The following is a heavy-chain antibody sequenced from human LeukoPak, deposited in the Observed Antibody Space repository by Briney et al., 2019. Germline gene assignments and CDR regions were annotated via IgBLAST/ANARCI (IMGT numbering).Heavy chain of an antibody. CDR2: IIPFLGMA. J-gene: IGHJ4*02. CDR3: ARGEGSGWYLSFDY. V-gene: IGHV1-69*02. Sequence: SVKVSCKASGGTFSSYTISWVRQAPGQGLEWMGRIIPFLGMANYAQKFQGRVTITADKSTSTAYMELSSLRSEDTAVYYCARGEGSGWYLSFDYWGQGTLVTVSS. CDR1: GGTFSSYT. D-gene: IGHD6-19*01.